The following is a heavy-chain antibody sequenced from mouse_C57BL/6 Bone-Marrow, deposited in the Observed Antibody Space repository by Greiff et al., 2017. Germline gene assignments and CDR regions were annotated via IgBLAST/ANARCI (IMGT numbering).Heavy chain of an antibody. CDR3: TPRITTVA. CDR2: IDPENGDT. D-gene: IGHD1-1*01. Sequence: VQLQQSGAELVRPGASVKLSCTASGFNIKDDYMHWVKQRPEQGLEWIGWIDPENGDTEYASKFQGKATITADTSSNTAYLQLSSLTSEDTAVYYCTPRITTVARGTGTTVTVSS. J-gene: IGHJ1*03. CDR1: GFNIKDDY. V-gene: IGHV14-4*01.